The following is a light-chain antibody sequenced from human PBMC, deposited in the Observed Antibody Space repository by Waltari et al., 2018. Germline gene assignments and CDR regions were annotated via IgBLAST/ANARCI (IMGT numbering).Light chain of an antibody. CDR3: MQALQTPDT. J-gene: IGKJ2*01. CDR1: QSLLHSNGYNY. V-gene: IGKV2-28*01. CDR2: LGS. Sequence: DVVVTQPPLSLPVTPAVPSYISCRSSQSLLHSNGYNYLDWYLQKPGQSPQLLIYLGSNRASGVPDRFSGSGSGTDFTLKISRVEAEDVGVYYCMQALQTPDTFGQGTKLEIK.